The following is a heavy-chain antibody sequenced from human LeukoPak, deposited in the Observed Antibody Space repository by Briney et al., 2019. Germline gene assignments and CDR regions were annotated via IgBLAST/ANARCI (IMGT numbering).Heavy chain of an antibody. J-gene: IGHJ1*01. CDR2: ISGSGVTT. D-gene: IGHD1-26*01. CDR1: GFTFSSYA. Sequence: GGSLRLSCVASGFTFSSYAMSWVRQAPGKGLEWVSAISGSGVTTHYAGSVKGRFSISRDNSKNTLYLQMNSLRAEDTALYYCAKKVVVGATSPYSDFQDWGQGTLVAVSS. CDR3: AKKVVVGATSPYSDFQD. V-gene: IGHV3-23*01.